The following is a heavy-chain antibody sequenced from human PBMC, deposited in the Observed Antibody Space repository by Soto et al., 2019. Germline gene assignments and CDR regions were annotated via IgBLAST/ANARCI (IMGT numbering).Heavy chain of an antibody. Sequence: SETLSLTCTVSGGSISSGDYYWSWIRQPPGKGLEWIGYIYYSGSTYYNPSLKSRVTMSVDTSKNQFSLKLSSVTAADTAVYYCARADSSSWYWFDPWGQGTLVTVS. V-gene: IGHV4-30-4*01. D-gene: IGHD6-13*01. CDR3: ARADSSSWYWFDP. CDR2: IYYSGST. CDR1: GGSISSGDYY. J-gene: IGHJ5*02.